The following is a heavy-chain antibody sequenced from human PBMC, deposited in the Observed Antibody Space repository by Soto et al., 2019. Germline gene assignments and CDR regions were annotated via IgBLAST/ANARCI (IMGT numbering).Heavy chain of an antibody. CDR2: VYYSGGA. Sequence: PSETLSLTCTVSGVSIHNSHSIWGWIRQPPGKGLEFIGTVYYSGGAHYNSSLKSRVTISVDTANNQVSLRMRSLTAADTAVYYCGRVVEGATRHTDLDSWGQGTLVTVSS. J-gene: IGHJ5*01. V-gene: IGHV4-39*01. CDR1: GVSIHNSHSI. CDR3: GRVVEGATRHTDLDS. D-gene: IGHD2-21*01.